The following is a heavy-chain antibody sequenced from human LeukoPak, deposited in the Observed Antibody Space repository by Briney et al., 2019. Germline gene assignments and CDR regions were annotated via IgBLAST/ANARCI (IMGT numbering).Heavy chain of an antibody. V-gene: IGHV3-23*01. J-gene: IGHJ4*02. Sequence: GGSLRLSCAASGFTFSSSAMDWVRQGPGKGLEWVSGISPSGTNTYYADPVKGRFTISRDNSQKTLYLQMNSLRAGDTAVYYCAKRRVGSGWWGFDYWGQGNLVTVSS. CDR2: ISPSGTNT. D-gene: IGHD6-19*01. CDR1: GFTFSSSA. CDR3: AKRRVGSGWWGFDY.